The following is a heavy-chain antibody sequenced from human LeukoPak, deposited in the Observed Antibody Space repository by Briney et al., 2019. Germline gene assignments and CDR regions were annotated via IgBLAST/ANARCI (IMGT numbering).Heavy chain of an antibody. CDR3: ARAQVRDDFWSGYGVDY. V-gene: IGHV1-18*01. Sequence: ASVKVSCKASGYTFTSYGISWVRQAPGQGLEWMGWISAYNGNTNYAQKLQGRVTMTTDTSTSTACMELRSLRSDDTAVYYCARAQVRDDFWSGYGVDYWGQGTLVTVSS. CDR1: GYTFTSYG. CDR2: ISAYNGNT. D-gene: IGHD3-3*01. J-gene: IGHJ4*02.